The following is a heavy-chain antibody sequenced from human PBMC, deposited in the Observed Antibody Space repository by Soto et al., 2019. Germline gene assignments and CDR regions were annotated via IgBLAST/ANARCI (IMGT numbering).Heavy chain of an antibody. CDR1: GYTFTSYY. J-gene: IGHJ4*02. CDR2: INPSGGST. Sequence: ASVKASCKASGYTFTSYYMHWVRQAPGQGLEWMGIINPSGGSTSYAQKFQGRVTMTRDTSTSTVYMELSSRRSEDTAVYYYCCFESEAGMNFWGQGTLVTGSS. V-gene: IGHV1-46*01. D-gene: IGHD1-1*01. CDR3: CCFESEAGMNF.